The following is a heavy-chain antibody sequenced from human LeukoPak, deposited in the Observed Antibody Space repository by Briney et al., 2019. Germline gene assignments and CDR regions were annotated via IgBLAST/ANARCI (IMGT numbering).Heavy chain of an antibody. D-gene: IGHD3-10*01. V-gene: IGHV4-34*01. J-gene: IGHJ5*02. CDR2: INHSGST. CDR3: ARVIPLYYGSGPSNNWFDP. Sequence: SETVSLTCAVYGGSFSGYYWSWIRQPPGKGLEWIGEINHSGSTNYNPSLKSRVTISVDTSKNQFSLKLSSVTAADTAVYYCARVIPLYYGSGPSNNWFDPWGQGTLVTVSS. CDR1: GGSFSGYY.